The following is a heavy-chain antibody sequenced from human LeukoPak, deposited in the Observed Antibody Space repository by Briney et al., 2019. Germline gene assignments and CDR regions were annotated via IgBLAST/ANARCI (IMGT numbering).Heavy chain of an antibody. V-gene: IGHV3-48*03. D-gene: IGHD3-3*01. CDR1: GFTFSSYE. CDR2: ISSSGSTI. Sequence: GGSLRLSCAAPGFTFSSYEMNWVRQAPGKGLEWVSYISSSGSTIYYADSVKGRFTISRDNAKNSLYLQMNSLRAEDTAVYYCARVPITIFGVVILGCMDVWGQGTTVTVSS. CDR3: ARVPITIFGVVILGCMDV. J-gene: IGHJ6*02.